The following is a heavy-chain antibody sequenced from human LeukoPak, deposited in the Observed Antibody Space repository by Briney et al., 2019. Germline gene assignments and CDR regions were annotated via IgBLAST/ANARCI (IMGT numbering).Heavy chain of an antibody. V-gene: IGHV3-73*01. CDR1: GFTFSGSA. Sequence: GGSLRLSCAASGFTFSGSAMHWVRQASGKGLEWVGRIRSKANSYATAYAASVKGRFTISRDDSKNTAYLQMNSLKTEDTAVYYCATESVDLFDYWGQGSLVIVSS. J-gene: IGHJ4*02. D-gene: IGHD4-23*01. CDR3: ATESVDLFDY. CDR2: IRSKANSYAT.